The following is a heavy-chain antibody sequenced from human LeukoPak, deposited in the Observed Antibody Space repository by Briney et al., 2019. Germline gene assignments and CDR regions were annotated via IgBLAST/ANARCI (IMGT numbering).Heavy chain of an antibody. CDR2: INPRGSST. CDR3: ARDIAGAGTYYQYGMDV. D-gene: IGHD6-13*01. V-gene: IGHV1-46*01. Sequence: DSVNLSCKVPGNTFTIYYINWVRQAHGQGLEWMGIINPRGSSTSYAQKFQGSVSMTRDTSTSTVYMELSSLRSEVTAVYYCARDIAGAGTYYQYGMDVWGQGTTVTVSS. J-gene: IGHJ6*02. CDR1: GNTFTIYY.